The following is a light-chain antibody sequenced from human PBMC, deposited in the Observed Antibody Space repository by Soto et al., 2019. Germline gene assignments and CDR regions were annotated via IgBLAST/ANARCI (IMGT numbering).Light chain of an antibody. CDR3: SSYTRGTLV. Sequence: QSALTQPASVSGSPGQSITISCTETSSDVAGYNFVSWYQQHPGKAPKLMIYDVSNRPSGVSDRFSGSKSDNTASLTISGLQAEDEADYYCSSYTRGTLVFGGGTKLTVL. CDR1: SSDVAGYNF. J-gene: IGLJ2*01. CDR2: DVS. V-gene: IGLV2-14*03.